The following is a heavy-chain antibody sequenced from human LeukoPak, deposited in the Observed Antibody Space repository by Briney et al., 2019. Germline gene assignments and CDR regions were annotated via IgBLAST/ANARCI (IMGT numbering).Heavy chain of an antibody. CDR3: ARVVYGSGSYLDDAFDI. Sequence: SETLSLTCTVSGGSISSGGYYWSWIRQHPGKGLEWIGYIYYSGSTYYNPSLKSRVTISVDTSKNQFSLKLSSVTAADTAVDYCARVVYGSGSYLDDAFDIWGQGTMVTVSS. CDR1: GGSISSGGYY. J-gene: IGHJ3*02. CDR2: IYYSGST. D-gene: IGHD3-10*01. V-gene: IGHV4-31*03.